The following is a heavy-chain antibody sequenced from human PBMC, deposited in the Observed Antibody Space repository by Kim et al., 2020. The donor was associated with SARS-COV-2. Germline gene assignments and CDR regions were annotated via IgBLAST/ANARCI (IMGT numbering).Heavy chain of an antibody. J-gene: IGHJ2*01. CDR1: GYTFTNYG. D-gene: IGHD4-17*01. Sequence: ASVKVSYKPSGYTFTNYGITWVRQAPGQGLEWMGWISNNNGNTNYAQKFQGRVTMTTDTSTSTAYMELTSLRSDDTAVYYCARVGTTPRYFDLWGRGTLV. CDR2: ISNNNGNT. V-gene: IGHV1-18*01. CDR3: ARVGTTPRYFDL.